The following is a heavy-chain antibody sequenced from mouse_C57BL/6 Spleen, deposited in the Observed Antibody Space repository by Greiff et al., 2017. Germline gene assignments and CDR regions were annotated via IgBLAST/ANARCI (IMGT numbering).Heavy chain of an antibody. CDR2: INPGSGGT. Sequence: QVQLQQSGAELVRPGTSVKVSCKASGYAFTNYLIEWVKQRPGQGLEWIGVINPGSGGTNYNEKFKGKATLTADKASSTAYMQLSSLTSEDSAVYFCARWRTGYAMDYWGQGTSVTVSS. J-gene: IGHJ4*01. CDR3: ARWRTGYAMDY. D-gene: IGHD4-1*01. V-gene: IGHV1-54*01. CDR1: GYAFTNYL.